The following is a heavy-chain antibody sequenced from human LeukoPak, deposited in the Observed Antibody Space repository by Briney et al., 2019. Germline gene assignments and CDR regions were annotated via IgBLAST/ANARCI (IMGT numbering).Heavy chain of an antibody. V-gene: IGHV4-34*01. CDR3: ARAIITMPGDY. D-gene: IGHD3-10*01. J-gene: IGHJ4*02. CDR2: INHSGST. Sequence: TSETLSLTCAVYGGSFSGYYWSWIRQPPGKGLEWIGEINHSGSTNYNPSLKSRVTISVDTSKNQFSLKLSSVTAADTAVYYCARAIITMPGDYWGQGTLVTVSS. CDR1: GGSFSGYY.